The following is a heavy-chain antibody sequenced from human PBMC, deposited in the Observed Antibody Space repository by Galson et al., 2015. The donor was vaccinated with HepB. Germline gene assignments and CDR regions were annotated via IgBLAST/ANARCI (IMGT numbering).Heavy chain of an antibody. Sequence: SLRLSCAASGFTFSSYEMNWVRQAPGKGLEWVSYISKSGWTTYYADSVKGRFTISRDNAKNSLYLQMHRLRAADTAVYYCVREPAIAAAGTNVDYWGQGILVTVSS. V-gene: IGHV3-48*03. CDR1: GFTFSSYE. CDR2: ISKSGWTT. D-gene: IGHD6-13*01. CDR3: VREPAIAAAGTNVDY. J-gene: IGHJ4*02.